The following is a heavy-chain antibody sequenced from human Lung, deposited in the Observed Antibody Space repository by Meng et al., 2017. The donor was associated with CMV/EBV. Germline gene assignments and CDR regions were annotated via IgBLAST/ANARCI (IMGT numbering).Heavy chain of an antibody. CDR2: MNPNSGNT. Sequence: SWAVVKQPGVLVQVSFNASGYIFTSYDSNWVRQATGQGLEWMGCMNPNSGNTCYGQKFQGRVSMIRNTLILTAYMELSSPGSEYTAEYYCAGGYCSGGSCHVFELWGQGTLVTVSS. CDR3: AGGYCSGGSCHVFEL. CDR1: GYIFTSYD. J-gene: IGHJ5*02. D-gene: IGHD2-15*01. V-gene: IGHV1-8*01.